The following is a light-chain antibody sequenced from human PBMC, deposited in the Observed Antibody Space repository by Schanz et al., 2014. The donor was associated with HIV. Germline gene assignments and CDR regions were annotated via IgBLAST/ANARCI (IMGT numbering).Light chain of an antibody. V-gene: IGLV2-14*01. J-gene: IGLJ2*01. CDR2: DVN. Sequence: QSALIQPASVSGSPGQSITISCTGTSSDIGAYNYLSWGQQHPGKAPKLMIYDVNIRPSGVSNRFSGSKSGNTASRTISGLQAEDEADYYCNSYTRTSTPFFGGGTKLTVL. CDR3: NSYTRTSTPF. CDR1: SSDIGAYNY.